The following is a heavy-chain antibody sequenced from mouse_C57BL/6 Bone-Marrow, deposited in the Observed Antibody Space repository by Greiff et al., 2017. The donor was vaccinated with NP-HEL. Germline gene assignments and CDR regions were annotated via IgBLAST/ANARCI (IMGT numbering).Heavy chain of an antibody. CDR3: DRQGYDGDYLDY. D-gene: IGHD2-3*01. J-gene: IGHJ2*01. CDR1: GFSFNTYA. V-gene: IGHV10-1*01. Sequence: EVQLVESGGGLVQPKGSLKLSCAASGFSFNTYAMNWVRQAPGKGLEWVARISSKSNNYENYYAVSLKDRFTISRSDSESLLYLHMNNLKTEDTAKYYCDRQGYDGDYLDYWGQGTTLTVSA. CDR2: ISSKSNNYEN.